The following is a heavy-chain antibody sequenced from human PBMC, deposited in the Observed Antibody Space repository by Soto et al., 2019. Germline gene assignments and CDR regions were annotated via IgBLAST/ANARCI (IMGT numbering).Heavy chain of an antibody. CDR3: ARHRSRYSSGLDY. V-gene: IGHV4-39*01. CDR1: GDSINSDKYY. Sequence: PSETLSLTCSVSGDSINSDKYYWGWIRQPPGKGLEWIGSIYYRGNTYYNPSLQTRVTISLDKSKNQFSLKLSSVTAADTAVYYCARHRSRYSSGLDYWGRGTLVTVSS. J-gene: IGHJ4*02. CDR2: IYYRGNT. D-gene: IGHD6-19*01.